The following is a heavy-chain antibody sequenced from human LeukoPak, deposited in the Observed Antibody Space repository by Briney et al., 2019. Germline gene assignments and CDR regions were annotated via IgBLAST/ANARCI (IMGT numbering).Heavy chain of an antibody. V-gene: IGHV3-7*01. J-gene: IGHJ4*02. CDR3: ARGGSYYASDY. CDR2: IKQDGSEK. D-gene: IGHD1-26*01. Sequence: GGSLRLSCAASGFTFSSYWMSWVRQAPGKGLEWVANIKQDGSEKYYVDSVKGRFTISRANAKNSLYLQMNSLRAEDTAVYYCARGGSYYASDYWGQGNLVTVSS. CDR1: GFTFSSYW.